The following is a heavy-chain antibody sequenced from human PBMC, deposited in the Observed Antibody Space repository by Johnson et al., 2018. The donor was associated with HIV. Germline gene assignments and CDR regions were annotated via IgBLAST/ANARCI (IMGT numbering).Heavy chain of an antibody. CDR1: GFTVSSNY. CDR2: IKSRTDDGTT. V-gene: IGHV3-15*01. CDR3: TRQADI. J-gene: IGHJ3*02. Sequence: VQLVESGGGLVQPGGSLRLSCAASGFTVSSNYMSWVRQAPGKGLEWVAHIKSRTDDGTTNYAAPLKGRFTISRDDSKNTAYLQMNSLKTEDTAVYYCTRQADIWGQGTMVTVSS.